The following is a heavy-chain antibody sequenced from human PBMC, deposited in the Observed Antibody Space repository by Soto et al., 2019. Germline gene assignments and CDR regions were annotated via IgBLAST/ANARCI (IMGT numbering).Heavy chain of an antibody. D-gene: IGHD4-17*01. V-gene: IGHV4-61*08. J-gene: IGHJ4*02. CDR3: ARTTAVPNTLRSRYYFDY. CDR2: IYYSGTT. CDR1: GGSVSDKAYY. Sequence: SGTLSLTCSVSGGSVSDKAYYWSWIRQSPGKGLEWIGYIYYSGTTNYNPSLKSRVTISVDTSKNQFSLRLDSVTAADTALYYCARTTAVPNTLRSRYYFDYRGKGTLVTVSS.